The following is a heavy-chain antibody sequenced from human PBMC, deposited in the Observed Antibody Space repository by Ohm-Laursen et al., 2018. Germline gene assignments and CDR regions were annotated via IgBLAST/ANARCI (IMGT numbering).Heavy chain of an antibody. Sequence: SLRLSCAAPGFTFSSYWMHWVRQAPGKGLVWVSRINSDGSSTTYADSVKGRFTISRDNAENTLYLQMNSLRAEDTAVYYCAKGCSGGSCYDYWGQGTLVTVSS. J-gene: IGHJ4*02. CDR3: AKGCSGGSCYDY. D-gene: IGHD2-15*01. CDR2: INSDGSST. CDR1: GFTFSSYW. V-gene: IGHV3-74*01.